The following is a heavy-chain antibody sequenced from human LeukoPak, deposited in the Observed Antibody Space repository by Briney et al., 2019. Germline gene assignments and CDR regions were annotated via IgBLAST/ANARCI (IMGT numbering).Heavy chain of an antibody. CDR3: ARDLYTNSGGPFDF. CDR1: GFTFSSYS. V-gene: IGHV3-21*01. Sequence: GGSLRLSCAASGFTFSSYSMNWVRQAPGKGLEWVSSISSSSSYIYYADSVKGRFTISRDNAKNSLYLQMNSLRVEDTAVYYCARDLYTNSGGPFDFWGRGTLVTVSS. D-gene: IGHD2-8*01. J-gene: IGHJ4*02. CDR2: ISSSSSYI.